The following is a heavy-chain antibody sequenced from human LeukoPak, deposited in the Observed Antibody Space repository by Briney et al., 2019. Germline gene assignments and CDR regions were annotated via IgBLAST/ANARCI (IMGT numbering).Heavy chain of an antibody. CDR1: GYTFTSYG. J-gene: IGHJ6*03. CDR2: ISAYNGNT. Sequence: ASVKVSCKASGYTFTSYGISWVRQAPGQGLEWMGWISAYNGNTNYAQKLQGRVTMTTDTSTSTAHMELRSLRSDDTAVYYCARDPGYCSGGSCYSHYYYYMDVWGKGTTVTVSS. D-gene: IGHD2-15*01. CDR3: ARDPGYCSGGSCYSHYYYYMDV. V-gene: IGHV1-18*01.